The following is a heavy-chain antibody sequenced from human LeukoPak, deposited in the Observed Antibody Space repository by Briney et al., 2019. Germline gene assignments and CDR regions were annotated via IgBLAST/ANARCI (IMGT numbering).Heavy chain of an antibody. CDR2: ISGSDGST. J-gene: IGHJ4*02. CDR1: GFTFSSYA. D-gene: IGHD4-23*01. Sequence: GGPLRLSCAASGFTFSSYAMTWVRQAPGKGLEWVSVISGSDGSTDYADSVKGRFTISRDNSKNTLYMQMNSLRAEDTAVYYCAKAFDGGFDYWGQGTLVTVSS. CDR3: AKAFDGGFDY. V-gene: IGHV3-23*01.